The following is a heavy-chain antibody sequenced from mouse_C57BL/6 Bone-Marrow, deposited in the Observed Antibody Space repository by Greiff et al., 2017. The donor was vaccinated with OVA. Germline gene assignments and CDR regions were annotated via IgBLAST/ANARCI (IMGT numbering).Heavy chain of an antibody. CDR1: GFTFSSYG. CDR3: ARPVLLLYYFDY. Sequence: EVMLVESGGDLVKPGGSLKLSCAASGFTFSSYGMSWVRQTPDKRLEWVATISSGGSYPYYPDSVKGRFTISRDNAKNTLYLQMSSLKSEETAMYYCARPVLLLYYFDYWGQGTTLTVSS. D-gene: IGHD2-1*01. J-gene: IGHJ2*01. V-gene: IGHV5-6*01. CDR2: ISSGGSYP.